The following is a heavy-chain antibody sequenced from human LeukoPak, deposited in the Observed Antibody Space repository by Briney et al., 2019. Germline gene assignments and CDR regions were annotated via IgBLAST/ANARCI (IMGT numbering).Heavy chain of an antibody. CDR1: GGSISSSSYY. J-gene: IGHJ4*02. V-gene: IGHV4-39*07. Sequence: NPSETLSLTCTVSGGSISSSSYYWGWIRQPPGKGLEWIGSIYYSGSTYYNPSLKSRVTISVDTSKNQFSLKLSSVTAADTAVYYCARGVSTACEYWGQGTLVTVSS. CDR3: ARGVSTACEY. D-gene: IGHD5-18*01. CDR2: IYYSGST.